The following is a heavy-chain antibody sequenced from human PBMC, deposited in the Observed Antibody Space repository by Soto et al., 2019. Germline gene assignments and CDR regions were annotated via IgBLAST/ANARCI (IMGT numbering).Heavy chain of an antibody. D-gene: IGHD6-19*01. CDR3: ARVIGGWYYFDY. CDR2: INAGNGNT. CDR1: GYTFTSYA. V-gene: IGHV1-3*01. J-gene: IGHJ4*02. Sequence: QVQLVQSGAEVKKPGASVKVSCKASGYTFTSYAMHWVRQAPGQRLEWMGWINAGNGNTKYSQKFQGRVTITTDTSASTADMELSSLRSEDTAVYYCARVIGGWYYFDYWGQGTLVTVSS.